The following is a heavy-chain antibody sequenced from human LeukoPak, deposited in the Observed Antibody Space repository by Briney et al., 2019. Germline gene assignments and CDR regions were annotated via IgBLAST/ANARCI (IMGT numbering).Heavy chain of an antibody. Sequence: GGSLRLSCAASVFSFSDYGLHWVRQAPGKGLEWVALISYDGSQKNFADSVKGRFTTSRDNSKFTMYLEMNSLRAEDTAVYFCARDKDGWGIHDFWGQGTLVTVSS. CDR3: ARDKDGWGIHDF. V-gene: IGHV3-30*03. CDR1: VFSFSDYG. CDR2: ISYDGSQK. J-gene: IGHJ4*02. D-gene: IGHD3-16*01.